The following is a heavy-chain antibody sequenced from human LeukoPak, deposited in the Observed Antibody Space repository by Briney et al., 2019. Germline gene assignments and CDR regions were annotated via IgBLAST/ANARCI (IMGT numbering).Heavy chain of an antibody. J-gene: IGHJ4*02. Sequence: GMSLGLSCAASGFTLSENNVHWVRQAPGKGLEWVALISNDGNSKDYADSVKGRFTLSGDNSKTTVYLQMNSLRAEDTAVYYCARDRSGFYSVDHWGQGTLVIVSS. V-gene: IGHV3-30-3*01. D-gene: IGHD5-12*01. CDR2: ISNDGNSK. CDR1: GFTLSENN. CDR3: ARDRSGFYSVDH.